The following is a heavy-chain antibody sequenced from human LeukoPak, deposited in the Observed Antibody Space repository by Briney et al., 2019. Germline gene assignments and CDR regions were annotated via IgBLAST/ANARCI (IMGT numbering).Heavy chain of an antibody. Sequence: PGGSLRLSCAASGFTFSSYSMNWVRQAPGKGPEWVSSISSSSSYIYYADSEKGRFTISRDNAKNSLYLQMNSLRAEDTAVYYCARGWLDAFDIWGQGTMVTVSS. CDR3: ARGWLDAFDI. J-gene: IGHJ3*02. CDR1: GFTFSSYS. CDR2: ISSSSSYI. V-gene: IGHV3-21*01. D-gene: IGHD6-19*01.